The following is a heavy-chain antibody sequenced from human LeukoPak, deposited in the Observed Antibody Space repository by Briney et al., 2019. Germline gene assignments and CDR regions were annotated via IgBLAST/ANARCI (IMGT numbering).Heavy chain of an antibody. CDR1: DGSITGYY. Sequence: SETLSLTCTVSDGSITGYYWSWIRQPPGKGLEWIAYVYYTGRTLYNPSLESRVTISVDTSKNQFSLKLSSVTAADTAVYYCARDLVDIAMGYYFDYWAREPWSPSPQ. V-gene: IGHV4-59*12. CDR2: VYYTGRT. D-gene: IGHD5-18*01. J-gene: IGHJ4*02. CDR3: ARDLVDIAMGYYFDY.